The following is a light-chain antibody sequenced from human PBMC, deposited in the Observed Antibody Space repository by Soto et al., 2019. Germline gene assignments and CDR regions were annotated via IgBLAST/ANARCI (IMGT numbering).Light chain of an antibody. J-gene: IGKJ4*01. Sequence: DIQMTQSPSSLSASVGDRVTMTCRASQDISNYLVWYQQQPGKVPKILIYSASTLHSGVPSRFSGSGSGTDFTLTISSLKPEDVGTYYCQRYDDAPLTFGGGTKVEIK. CDR2: SAS. CDR1: QDISNY. V-gene: IGKV1-27*01. CDR3: QRYDDAPLT.